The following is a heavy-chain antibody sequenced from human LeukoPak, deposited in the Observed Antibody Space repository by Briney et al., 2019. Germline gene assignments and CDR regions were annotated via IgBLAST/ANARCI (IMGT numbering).Heavy chain of an antibody. J-gene: IGHJ4*02. CDR3: ARGFRGDNFDY. CDR1: GGSISSGSYY. Sequence: PSQTLSLTCTVSGGSISSGSYYWSWIRQPAGKGLEWIGRIYTSGSTNYNPSLKSRVTISVDTSKNQFSLKLSSVTAADTAVYFCARGFRGDNFDYWGQGTLVTVSS. D-gene: IGHD7-27*01. CDR2: IYTSGST. V-gene: IGHV4-61*02.